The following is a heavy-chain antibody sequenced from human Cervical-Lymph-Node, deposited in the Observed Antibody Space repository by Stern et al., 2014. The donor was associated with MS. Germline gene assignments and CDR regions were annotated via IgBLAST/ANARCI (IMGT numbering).Heavy chain of an antibody. CDR2: VFPAYSDS. CDR1: GYNFGDYW. J-gene: IGHJ6*02. V-gene: IGHV5-51*01. CDR3: ARHQPAATFAMDV. D-gene: IGHD2-2*01. Sequence: VQLVQSGAEVKKPGESLKISCKGSGYNFGDYWIGWVRQKPGQGLEWMGTVFPAYSDSRYSPSFEGQVTISADESISTAFLQSSSLKASDTGIYYCARHQPAATFAMDVWGQGTTVIVSS.